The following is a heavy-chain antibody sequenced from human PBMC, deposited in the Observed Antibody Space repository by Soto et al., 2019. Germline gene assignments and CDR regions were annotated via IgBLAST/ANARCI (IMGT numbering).Heavy chain of an antibody. CDR3: ARDHLDLPVFQH. Sequence: SETLSLTCAVYGGSFSGYYWSWIRQPPGKGLEWIGEINHSGSTNYNPSLKSRVTISVDTSKNQFSLKLSSVTAADTAVYYCARDHLDLPVFQHWGQGTLVTVSS. CDR1: GGSFSGYY. V-gene: IGHV4-34*01. CDR2: INHSGST. J-gene: IGHJ1*01.